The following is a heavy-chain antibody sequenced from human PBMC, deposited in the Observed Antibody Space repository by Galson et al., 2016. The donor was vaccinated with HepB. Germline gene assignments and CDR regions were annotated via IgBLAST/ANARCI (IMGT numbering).Heavy chain of an antibody. D-gene: IGHD1-26*01. J-gene: IGHJ4*01. V-gene: IGHV3-7*01. CDR2: IQQNGNEK. CDR1: GFTFTDFW. Sequence: SLRLSCATSGFTFTDFWMTWVRQAPGKGLEWVANIQQNGNEKYYVDSVEGRFTISRDNSKNTLYLHMNSLRAEDTAVYYCVLQESSDYWGHGTLVTVSS. CDR3: VLQESSDY.